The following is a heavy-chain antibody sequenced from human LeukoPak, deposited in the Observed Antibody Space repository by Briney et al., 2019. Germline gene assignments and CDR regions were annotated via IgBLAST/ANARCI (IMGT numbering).Heavy chain of an antibody. V-gene: IGHV1-69*13. CDR3: ARDVMVQGVIENWFDP. J-gene: IGHJ5*02. CDR2: IIPIFGTA. Sequence: APVKLSCKASGGTFSSYAISWVRQAPGQGLEWMGGIIPIFGTANYAQKFQGRVTITADESTRTAYMELSSLRSEDTAVYYCARDVMVQGVIENWFDPWGQGTLVTVSS. D-gene: IGHD3-10*01. CDR1: GGTFSSYA.